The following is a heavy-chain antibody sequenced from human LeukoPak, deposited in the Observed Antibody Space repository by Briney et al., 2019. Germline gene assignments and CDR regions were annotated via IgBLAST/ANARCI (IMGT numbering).Heavy chain of an antibody. Sequence: GGSLRLSCAASAFTFSNYNMNWVRQAPGKGLEWVSAISGSGGSTYYADSVKGRFTISRDNSKNTLYLQMSSLRAEDTAVYYCAKNAITMVRGVIPSPDYWGQGTLVTVSS. D-gene: IGHD3-10*01. CDR3: AKNAITMVRGVIPSPDY. CDR1: AFTFSNYN. V-gene: IGHV3-23*01. J-gene: IGHJ4*02. CDR2: ISGSGGST.